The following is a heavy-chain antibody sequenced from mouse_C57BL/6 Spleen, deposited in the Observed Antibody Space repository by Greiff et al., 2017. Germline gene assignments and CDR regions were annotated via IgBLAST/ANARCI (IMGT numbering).Heavy chain of an antibody. CDR3: ARNYGSNDYAMDY. Sequence: QVQLQQPGPELVKPGASVKLSCKASGYTFTSYWMHWVKQRPGQRLEWIGMIHPSDSYTNYNQKFKGKATLTVDTSSSTAYMQLSSLTSEDSAVYYCARNYGSNDYAMDYWGPGTSVTVSS. J-gene: IGHJ4*01. CDR2: IHPSDSYT. CDR1: GYTFTSYW. V-gene: IGHV1-74*01. D-gene: IGHD2-1*01.